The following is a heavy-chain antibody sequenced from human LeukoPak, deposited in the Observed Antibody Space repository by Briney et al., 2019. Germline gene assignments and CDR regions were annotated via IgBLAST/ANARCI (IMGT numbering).Heavy chain of an antibody. CDR1: GYTFTSYG. CDR3: VRDPSYIAVVSSTVTRFDP. CDR2: ISAYNGNT. J-gene: IGHJ5*02. D-gene: IGHD2-2*01. V-gene: IGHV1-18*01. Sequence: ASVKVSCKASGYTFTSYGISWVRQAPGQGLEWMGWISAYNGNTNHAQKLQGRVTMTTDTSTSTAYMELRSLRSDDTAVYYCVRDPSYIAVVSSTVTRFDPWGQGTLVTVSS.